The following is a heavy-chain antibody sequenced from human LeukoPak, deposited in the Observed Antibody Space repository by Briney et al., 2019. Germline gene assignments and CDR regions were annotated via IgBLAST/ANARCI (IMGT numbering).Heavy chain of an antibody. CDR2: IWYDGSNK. CDR3: ARDQSSGWYGNAFDI. J-gene: IGHJ3*02. CDR1: GFTFSSYA. Sequence: PGGSLRLSCAASGFTFSSYAMHWVRQAPGKGLEWVAVIWYDGSNKYYADSVKGRFTISRDNSKNTLYLQMNSLRAEDTAVYYCARDQSSGWYGNAFDIWGQGTMVTVSS. V-gene: IGHV3-33*08. D-gene: IGHD6-19*01.